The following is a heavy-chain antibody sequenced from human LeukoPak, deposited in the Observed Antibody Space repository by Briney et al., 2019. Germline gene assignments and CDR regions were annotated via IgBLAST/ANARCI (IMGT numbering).Heavy chain of an antibody. D-gene: IGHD3-22*01. V-gene: IGHV4-34*01. CDR3: ARLTYYYDSSGSTPPDAFDI. Sequence: SETLSLTCAVSGGSFSGHYWNWIRQPPGKGLEWIGSIYYSGSTYYNPSLKSRVTISVDTSKNQFSLKLSSVTAADTAVYYCARLTYYYDSSGSTPPDAFDIWGQGTMVIVSS. CDR1: GGSFSGHY. CDR2: IYYSGST. J-gene: IGHJ3*02.